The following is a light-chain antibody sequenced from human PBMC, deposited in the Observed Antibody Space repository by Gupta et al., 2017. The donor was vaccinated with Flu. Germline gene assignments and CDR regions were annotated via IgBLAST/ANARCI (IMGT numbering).Light chain of an antibody. CDR3: PNWTTGILV. J-gene: IGLJ3*02. CDR2: LYRDGSH. CDR1: SGHSSYA. V-gene: IGLV4-69*01. Sequence: QLVLTQSPSASASLGASVKLTCTLRSGHSSYAIAWHQQQPETGPPPLLLLYRDGSHSTGDPVPFSFSNSGSAAALTLTISHAEAEADYYYHSPNWTTGILVFGGGTKLTVL.